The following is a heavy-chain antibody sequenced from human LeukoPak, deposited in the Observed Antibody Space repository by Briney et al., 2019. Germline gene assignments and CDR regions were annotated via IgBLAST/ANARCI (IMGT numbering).Heavy chain of an antibody. CDR1: GFPFTLYN. D-gene: IGHD3-16*01. J-gene: IGHJ4*02. V-gene: IGHV3-48*04. Sequence: PGGSLILSCEVSGFPFTLYNMNWVRQAPGKGLEWLSYISSSTNTIYYADSVKGRFTISRDNAKNSLYLQMNGLGAEDTAVYYCARELNGYGYYFFDYWGPGTLVTVSS. CDR2: ISSSTNTI. CDR3: ARELNGYGYYFFDY.